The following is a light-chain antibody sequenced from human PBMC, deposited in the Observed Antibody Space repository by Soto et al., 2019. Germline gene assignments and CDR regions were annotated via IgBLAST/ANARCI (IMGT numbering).Light chain of an antibody. Sequence: DIQMTQSPSTLSASVGDRVTITCRASQSIRSWLSWYQQKPGKAPQRLIYYASSLESGVPSRFSGSGSGTEFTLTISSLQPDDFATYFCQQYNSYPWTFGQGTKVEIK. CDR1: QSIRSW. J-gene: IGKJ1*01. V-gene: IGKV1-5*01. CDR2: YAS. CDR3: QQYNSYPWT.